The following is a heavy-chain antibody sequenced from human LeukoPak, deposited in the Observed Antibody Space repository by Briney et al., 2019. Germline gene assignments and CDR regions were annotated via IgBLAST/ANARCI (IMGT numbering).Heavy chain of an antibody. D-gene: IGHD1-26*01. J-gene: IGHJ4*02. CDR2: MNPDTGNT. CDR1: GYTFTSHD. V-gene: IGHV1-8*01. CDR3: ARGALGGRALLNC. Sequence: ASVKVSCKAFGYTFTSHDINWVRQAPGQGLEWMGWMNPDTGNTGYAQKFQGRVTMTSNTSMSTAYMELSSLRSEDTAVYYCARGALGGRALLNCWGQGTLVTVSS.